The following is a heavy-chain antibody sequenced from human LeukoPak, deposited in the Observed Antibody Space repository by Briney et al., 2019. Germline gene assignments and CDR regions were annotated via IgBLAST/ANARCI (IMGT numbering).Heavy chain of an antibody. J-gene: IGHJ4*02. V-gene: IGHV4-34*01. D-gene: IGHD3-10*01. CDR1: GGSFSGYY. CDR3: AREGFYGSGRSLDS. Sequence: PSETLSLTCAVYGGSFSGYYWSWIRQPPGQGLEWIAVIDHSGDIKYNPALKSRVIISADTSKSQFSLKLSSVTAADTAIYYCAREGFYGSGRSLDSWGQGTLVTVSS. CDR2: IDHSGDI.